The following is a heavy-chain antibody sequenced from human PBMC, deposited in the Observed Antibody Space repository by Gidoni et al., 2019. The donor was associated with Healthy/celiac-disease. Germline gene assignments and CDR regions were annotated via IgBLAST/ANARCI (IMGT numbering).Heavy chain of an antibody. CDR3: ARGSVVVAATYYYYGMDV. V-gene: IGHV1-69*01. CDR2: IIPIFGTA. J-gene: IGHJ6*04. Sequence: QVQLVQSGAEVKKPGSSVKVSCKASEGTFSSYAISWVRQAPGQGLEWMGGIIPIFGTANYAQKFQGRVTITADESTSTAYMELSSLRSEDTAVYYCARGSVVVAATYYYYGMDVWGKGTTVTVSS. CDR1: EGTFSSYA. D-gene: IGHD2-15*01.